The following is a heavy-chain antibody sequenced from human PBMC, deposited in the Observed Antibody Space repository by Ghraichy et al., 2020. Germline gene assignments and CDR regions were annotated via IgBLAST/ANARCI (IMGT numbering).Heavy chain of an antibody. J-gene: IGHJ4*02. CDR1: GFTFSSYG. Sequence: LSLTCAASGFTFSSYGMHWVRQAPGKGLEWVAFIRYDGSNKYYADSVKGRFTISRDNSKNTLYLQMNSLRAEDTAVYYCAKELGITMIVVAKLGSRELIDYWGQGTLVTVSS. CDR3: AKELGITMIVVAKLGSRELIDY. CDR2: IRYDGSNK. V-gene: IGHV3-30*02. D-gene: IGHD3-22*01.